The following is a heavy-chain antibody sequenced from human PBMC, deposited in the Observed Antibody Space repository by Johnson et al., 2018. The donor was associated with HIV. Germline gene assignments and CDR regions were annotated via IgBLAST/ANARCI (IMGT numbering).Heavy chain of an antibody. CDR3: ARERRPWGPDAFDI. CDR1: GFTFSSYA. J-gene: IGHJ3*02. V-gene: IGHV3-30-3*01. Sequence: QMLLVESGGGLVQPGGSLRLSCAASGFTFSSYAMHWVRQAPGKGLEWVAVISYDGSNKYYADSVKGRFTISRDNSKNTLYLQMNSLRAEDTAVYYCARERRPWGPDAFDIWGQGTMVTVSS. D-gene: IGHD3-16*01. CDR2: ISYDGSNK.